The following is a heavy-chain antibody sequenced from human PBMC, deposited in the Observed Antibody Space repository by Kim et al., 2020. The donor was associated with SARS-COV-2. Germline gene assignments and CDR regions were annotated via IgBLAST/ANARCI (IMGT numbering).Heavy chain of an antibody. CDR1: GFTFSNYA. J-gene: IGHJ2*01. D-gene: IGHD6-25*01. CDR3: AKDVVAAAANWYFDL. V-gene: IGHV3-23*01. Sequence: GSLRLSCAASGFTFSNYAMTWVRQAPGRGLEWVSAISGGGATNYADSVRGRFTISRDNTKNTLYLEMSSLRAEDTAVYYCAKDVVAAAANWYFDLWGRATMVTVSS. CDR2: ISGGGAT.